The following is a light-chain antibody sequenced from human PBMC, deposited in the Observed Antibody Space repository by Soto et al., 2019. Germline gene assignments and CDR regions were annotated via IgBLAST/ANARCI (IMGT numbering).Light chain of an antibody. J-gene: IGKJ5*01. CDR1: QNINSW. Sequence: DIQMTQSPTTLSASVGDRVTITCRASQNINSWLAWYQQKPGRAPKLLIYDASSLASGVPARFSGSGSGTEFSLTISSLQPDDFATYHCQQYYSYSYTVGQGTRLDI. CDR2: DAS. V-gene: IGKV1-5*01. CDR3: QQYYSYSYT.